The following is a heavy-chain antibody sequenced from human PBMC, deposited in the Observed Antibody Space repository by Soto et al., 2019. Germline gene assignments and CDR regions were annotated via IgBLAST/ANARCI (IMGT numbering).Heavy chain of an antibody. CDR1: GFTFSSYW. CDR2: INTDGSST. J-gene: IGHJ3*02. CDR3: GRAPSTLARGAFDS. D-gene: IGHD3-10*01. V-gene: IGHV3-74*01. Sequence: GGSLRLSCAASGFTFSSYWMHWVRQDPGKGLVWVSRINTDGSSTNYADSVKGRFTISRDNAKNTLFLQMNSLRAEDTAVYYCGRAPSTLARGAFDSWGQGTMVTVSS.